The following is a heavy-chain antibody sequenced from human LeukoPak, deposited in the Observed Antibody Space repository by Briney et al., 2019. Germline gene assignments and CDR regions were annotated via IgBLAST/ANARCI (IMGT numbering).Heavy chain of an antibody. CDR1: GFTSSSYS. CDR3: ARGPTPGRYYYYGMDV. V-gene: IGHV3-21*01. J-gene: IGHJ6*02. D-gene: IGHD2-15*01. Sequence: PGGSLRLSCAASGFTSSSYSMNWVRQAPGKGLEWVSSISSSSSYIYYADSVKGRFTISRDNAKNSLYLQMNSLRAEDTAVYYCARGPTPGRYYYYGMDVWGQGTTVTVSS. CDR2: ISSSSSYI.